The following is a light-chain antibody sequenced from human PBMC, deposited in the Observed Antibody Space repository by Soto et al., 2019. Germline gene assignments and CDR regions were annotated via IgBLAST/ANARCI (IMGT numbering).Light chain of an antibody. V-gene: IGKV3-15*01. Sequence: EVVLTQSPATLSVSPGERATLSCRASQTVSRSLAWYQQKPGQAPRLLIYGASTRATGIPGRFSGSGSGTDFTLNISSLQSEDFAVYYCQQYIDWPPYTFGQGTKVEIK. CDR1: QTVSRS. J-gene: IGKJ2*01. CDR2: GAS. CDR3: QQYIDWPPYT.